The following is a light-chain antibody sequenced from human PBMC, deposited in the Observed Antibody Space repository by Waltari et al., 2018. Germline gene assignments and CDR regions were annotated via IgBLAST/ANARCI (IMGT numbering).Light chain of an antibody. Sequence: VLTQSPGTLSLSPGQRATLPCRASQSVYSSSLAWYKQKPVQAPRLLIFDASNRATSIPDRFSGSGSGTDFTLTISRLEPEEIAVYFCQQYSYSPNTFGQGTKLEI. J-gene: IGKJ2*01. CDR1: QSVYSSS. V-gene: IGKV3-20*01. CDR2: DAS. CDR3: QQYSYSPNT.